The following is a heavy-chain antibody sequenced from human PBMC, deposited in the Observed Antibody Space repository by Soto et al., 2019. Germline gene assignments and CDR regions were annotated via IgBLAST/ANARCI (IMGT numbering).Heavy chain of an antibody. CDR2: IYQSGVT. CDR3: AGMPYTSGLRFDP. D-gene: IGHD6-19*01. J-gene: IGHJ5*02. Sequence: SETLSLTCNMSGDSYSTSTYSWSWIRQPPGKALQWIGFIYQSGVTSYNPSLASRVSISLDRSNNQCSLKLKSVTAADTAVYFCAGMPYTSGLRFDPWGPGTLVTVSS. CDR1: GDSYSTSTYS. V-gene: IGHV4-30-2*01.